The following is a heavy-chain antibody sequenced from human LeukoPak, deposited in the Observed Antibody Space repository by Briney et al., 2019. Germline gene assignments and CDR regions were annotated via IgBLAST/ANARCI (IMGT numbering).Heavy chain of an antibody. CDR2: INSDGTYT. CDR1: GFTFSSYW. Sequence: GGSLTLSCAASGFTFSSYWMHWVRQAPGKGLVWVSRINSDGTYTTYADSVKGRFTISRDNANNALSLQMNSLRAEDTAVYYCGRGGTGWADYWGQGTLVTVSS. CDR3: GRGGTGWADY. J-gene: IGHJ4*02. D-gene: IGHD6-19*01. V-gene: IGHV3-74*01.